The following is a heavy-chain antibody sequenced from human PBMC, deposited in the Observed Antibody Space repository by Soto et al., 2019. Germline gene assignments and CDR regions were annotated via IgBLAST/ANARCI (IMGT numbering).Heavy chain of an antibody. Sequence: EVQLLESGGGLVQPGGSLRLSCAASGFTFSSYAMSWVRQAPGKGLEWVSAISGSGGSTYYADSVKGRFTISRDNSKNTLYLHMNSLRAEDTAVYYCAPRVDFWSGPRGTYYFDYWGQGTLVTVSS. V-gene: IGHV3-23*01. CDR3: APRVDFWSGPRGTYYFDY. CDR2: ISGSGGST. CDR1: GFTFSSYA. D-gene: IGHD3-3*01. J-gene: IGHJ4*02.